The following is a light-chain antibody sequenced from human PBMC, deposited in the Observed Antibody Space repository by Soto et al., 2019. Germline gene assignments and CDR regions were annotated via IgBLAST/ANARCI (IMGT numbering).Light chain of an antibody. CDR1: SSDIGAYNY. Sequence: QSALIQPPSVSGSPGQSVTISCSGTSSDIGAYNYVSWYQRHPGKAPKLLIYEVKYRPSGISDRFSGSKSGNTASLTISGLQTEDEADYYCTSYTGQRTHVFGGGTKLTVL. J-gene: IGLJ3*02. CDR3: TSYTGQRTHV. CDR2: EVK. V-gene: IGLV2-14*01.